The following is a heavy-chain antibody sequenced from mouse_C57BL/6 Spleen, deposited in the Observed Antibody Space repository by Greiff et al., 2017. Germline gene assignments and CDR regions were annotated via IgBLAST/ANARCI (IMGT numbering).Heavy chain of an antibody. Sequence: QVQLQQSGPELVKPGASVKISCKASGYAFSSSWMNWVKQRPGKGLEWIGRIYPGDGDTNYNGKFKGKATLTADKSSSTAYMQLSSLTSEDSAVYFCAREERSSGPLDDWGQGTTLTVSS. CDR3: AREERSSGPLDD. CDR2: IYPGDGDT. D-gene: IGHD3-2*02. CDR1: GYAFSSSW. V-gene: IGHV1-82*01. J-gene: IGHJ2*01.